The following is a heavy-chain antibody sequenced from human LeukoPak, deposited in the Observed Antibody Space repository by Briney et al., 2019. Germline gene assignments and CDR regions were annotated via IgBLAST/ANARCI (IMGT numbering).Heavy chain of an antibody. Sequence: SETLSLTCTVSGGSISSSSFYWAWIRQPPGKALEWIGSIYYSGTTYYNPSVKSRVTMSVDTSKKQFSLQLSSVTAADTAVYYCARAFTFPNWFDPWGQGTLVTVSS. V-gene: IGHV4-39*01. CDR2: IYYSGTT. D-gene: IGHD2/OR15-2a*01. CDR1: GGSISSSSFY. CDR3: ARAFTFPNWFDP. J-gene: IGHJ5*02.